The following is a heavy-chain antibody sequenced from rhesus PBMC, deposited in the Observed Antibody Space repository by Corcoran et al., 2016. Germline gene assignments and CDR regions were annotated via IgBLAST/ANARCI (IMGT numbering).Heavy chain of an antibody. D-gene: IGHD2-39*01. CDR2: IGGSNTAT. CDR1: AYSISSGHG. V-gene: IGHV4-127*01. J-gene: IGHJ4*01. Sequence: QVQLQESGPGLVKPSETLSLTCTISAYSISSGHGWGWIRQSPGKGLEWIGYIGGSNTATVYSPSLKSRVTMSKDTSKNQFSLHLNSVTAADTAVYYCAREASVSVFDFWGQGVLVTVSS. CDR3: AREASVSVFDF.